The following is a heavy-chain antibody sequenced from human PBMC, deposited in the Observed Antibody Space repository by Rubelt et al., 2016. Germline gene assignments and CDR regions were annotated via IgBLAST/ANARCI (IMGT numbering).Heavy chain of an antibody. CDR1: GYAFTTYW. CDR3: TRFRGRSLSHNGVDP. Sequence: VRLVQSGAGLTKPGESLKISCRASGYAFTTYWIGWVRQVPGRGLGWMAMIYPGASDVRYTPSFQAQVTISTDKSNNTVVRQGGSLKASDNAMNYLTRFRGRSLSHNGVDPWGQGTLVTVSS. V-gene: IGHV5-51*01. CDR2: IYPGASDV. D-gene: IGHD3-16*01. J-gene: IGHJ5*02.